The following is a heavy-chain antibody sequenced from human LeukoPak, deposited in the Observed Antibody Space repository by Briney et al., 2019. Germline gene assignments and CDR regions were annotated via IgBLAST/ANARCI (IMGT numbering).Heavy chain of an antibody. CDR3: ARSSSSGYFYIDY. Sequence: SETLSLTCTVSGGSISSYYWSWIRQPPGKGLEWIGCLYYSGSTNYNPSLKSRLTISVDTSKNQFSLKLNSVTAADTAVYYCARSSSSGYFYIDYWGQGTLVTVSS. V-gene: IGHV4-59*01. CDR2: LYYSGST. J-gene: IGHJ4*02. CDR1: GGSISSYY. D-gene: IGHD3-22*01.